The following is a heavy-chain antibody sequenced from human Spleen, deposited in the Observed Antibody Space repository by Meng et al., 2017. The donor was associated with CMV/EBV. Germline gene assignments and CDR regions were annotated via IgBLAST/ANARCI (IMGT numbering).Heavy chain of an antibody. CDR1: GGSISTSVYY. Sequence: SETLSLTCSVSGGSISTSVYYWGWIRQPPGKGLEWIGNIYYSGTSYYNPSLKSRVTMSIVTSKNQFSLRRSSVTAADTAVYYCARDQWLVRAFDVWGQGTMVTVSS. CDR2: IYYSGTS. D-gene: IGHD6-19*01. CDR3: ARDQWLVRAFDV. J-gene: IGHJ3*01. V-gene: IGHV4-39*07.